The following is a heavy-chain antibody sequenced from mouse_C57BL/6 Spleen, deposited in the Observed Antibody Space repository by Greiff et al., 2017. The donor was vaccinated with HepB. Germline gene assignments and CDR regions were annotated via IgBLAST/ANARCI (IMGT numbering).Heavy chain of an antibody. V-gene: IGHV1-50*01. CDR1: GYTFTSYW. J-gene: IGHJ3*01. CDR3: ARWGLDYTLFAD. D-gene: IGHD2-12*01. CDR2: IDPSDSYT. Sequence: QVQLQQPGAELVKPGASVKLSCKASGYTFTSYWMQWVKQRPGQGLEWIGEIDPSDSYTNYNQKFKGKATLTVDTSSSTAYMQLSSLTSEDSAVYYCARWGLDYTLFADWGQGTLVTVAA.